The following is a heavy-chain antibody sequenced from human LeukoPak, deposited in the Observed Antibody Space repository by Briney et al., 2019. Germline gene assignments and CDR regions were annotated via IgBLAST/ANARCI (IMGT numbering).Heavy chain of an antibody. D-gene: IGHD1-26*01. Sequence: GGSLRLSCAGSGFTLSSYAMSWVRQAAGKGLEWVSTISGSGGAGTYYADCVKGPFPVSRENSRNTLYLPMNSLRAEDTAVYYCVKNRGGSPFYGMDVWGQGTTVTVSS. V-gene: IGHV3-23*01. CDR1: GFTLSSYA. J-gene: IGHJ6*02. CDR3: VKNRGGSPFYGMDV. CDR2: ISGSGGAGT.